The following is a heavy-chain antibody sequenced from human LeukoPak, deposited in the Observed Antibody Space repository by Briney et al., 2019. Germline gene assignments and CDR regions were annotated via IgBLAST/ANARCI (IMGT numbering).Heavy chain of an antibody. Sequence: SETLSLTCTVSGGSISSGSYYWSWIRQPAGKGLEWIGRIYTSGSTNYNPSLKSRATISVDTSKHQFSLKLSSVTAADTAVYYCAREIIVARGAFDIWGQGTMVTVSS. J-gene: IGHJ3*02. CDR1: GGSISSGSYY. CDR3: AREIIVARGAFDI. V-gene: IGHV4-61*02. D-gene: IGHD5-12*01. CDR2: IYTSGST.